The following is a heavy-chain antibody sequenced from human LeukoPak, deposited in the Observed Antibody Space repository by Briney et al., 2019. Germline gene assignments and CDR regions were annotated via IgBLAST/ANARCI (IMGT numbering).Heavy chain of an antibody. CDR1: GFTFSSYG. Sequence: RSGGSLRLSCAASGFTFSSYGMHWVRQAPGKGLEWVAVIWYDGSNKYYADSVKGRFTISRDNSKNTLYLQMSSLRAEDTAVYYCARDPLEHYFDYWGQGTLVTVSS. J-gene: IGHJ4*02. V-gene: IGHV3-33*01. CDR3: ARDPLEHYFDY. CDR2: IWYDGSNK.